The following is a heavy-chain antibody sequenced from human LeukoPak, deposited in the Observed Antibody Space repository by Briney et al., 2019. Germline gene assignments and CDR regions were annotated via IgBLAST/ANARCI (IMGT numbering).Heavy chain of an antibody. V-gene: IGHV1-8*03. J-gene: IGHJ6*03. Sequence: ASVKVSCKASGYTFTSYDINWVRQATGQGLEWMGWMNPNSGNTGYAQKFQCRVTITRNTSISTAYMELSSLRSEDTAVYYCARGGYYYYYMDVWGKGTTVTVSS. CDR2: MNPNSGNT. CDR1: GYTFTSYD. CDR3: ARGGYYYYYMDV.